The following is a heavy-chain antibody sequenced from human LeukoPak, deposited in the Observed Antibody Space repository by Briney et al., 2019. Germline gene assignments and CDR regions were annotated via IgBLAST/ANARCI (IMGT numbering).Heavy chain of an antibody. CDR2: INHSGST. J-gene: IGHJ4*02. CDR1: GGSFSGYY. D-gene: IGHD3-9*01. CDR3: ARGLRYFDWLLRGYFDY. V-gene: IGHV4-34*01. Sequence: PSETLSLTCAVYGGSFSGYYWSWIRQPPGKGLEWIGEINHSGSTNYNPSLKSRVTISVDTSKNQFSLKLSSVTAADTAVYYCARGLRYFDWLLRGYFDYWGQGTLVTVSS.